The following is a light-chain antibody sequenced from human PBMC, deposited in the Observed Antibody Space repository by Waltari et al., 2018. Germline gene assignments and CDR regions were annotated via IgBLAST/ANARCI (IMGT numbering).Light chain of an antibody. J-gene: IGLJ1*01. CDR2: EVR. CDR1: SNDVGNFNL. V-gene: IGLV2-23*02. CDR3: CSRAGDTTYV. Sequence: QSALTQPASVSGSPGQSITISCTGTSNDVGNFNLVSWYQRHPGKAPKLMIYEVRKRPSGVSNRFSVSKSGNTASLTISGLQAEDEADYYCCSRAGDTTYVFGTGTKVTVL.